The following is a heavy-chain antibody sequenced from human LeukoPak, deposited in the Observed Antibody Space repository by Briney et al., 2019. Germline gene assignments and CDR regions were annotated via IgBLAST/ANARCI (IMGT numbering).Heavy chain of an antibody. CDR3: ARFLRYYGSGSYYISVDAFDI. D-gene: IGHD3-10*01. J-gene: IGHJ3*02. Sequence: ASVKVSCKASGYTFSRYYMHWVRQAPGQGLEWMGWISAYNGNTNYAQKLQGRVTMTRDTSISTAYMELSRLRSDDTAVYYCARFLRYYGSGSYYISVDAFDIWGQGTMVTVSS. V-gene: IGHV1-2*02. CDR2: ISAYNGNT. CDR1: GYTFSRYY.